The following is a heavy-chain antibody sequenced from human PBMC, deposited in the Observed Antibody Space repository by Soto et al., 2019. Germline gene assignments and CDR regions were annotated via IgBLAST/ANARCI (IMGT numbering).Heavy chain of an antibody. CDR3: ARALNDYGEGY. J-gene: IGHJ4*02. Sequence: QVQLVESGGGVVQPGRSLRLSCAASGFTFSSYAMHWVRQAPGKGLEWVAVISYDGSNKYYADSVKGRFTISRDNSKNTLYLQMNCLRAEDTAVYYCARALNDYGEGYWGQGTLVTVSS. CDR2: ISYDGSNK. V-gene: IGHV3-30-3*01. D-gene: IGHD4-17*01. CDR1: GFTFSSYA.